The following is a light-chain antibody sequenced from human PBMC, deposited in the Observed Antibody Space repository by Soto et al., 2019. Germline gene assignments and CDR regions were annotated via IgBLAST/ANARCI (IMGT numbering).Light chain of an antibody. V-gene: IGKV3-15*01. Sequence: EIVLTQSPATLSLSPGETATLSCRASQSVATNLAWYQQRPGQAPRLLIYGASKRAIGLPARFSGSGSGTEFTLTITSLQSEDFAVYYCQQYNNWPQTFGQGTKVDIK. CDR1: QSVATN. J-gene: IGKJ1*01. CDR2: GAS. CDR3: QQYNNWPQT.